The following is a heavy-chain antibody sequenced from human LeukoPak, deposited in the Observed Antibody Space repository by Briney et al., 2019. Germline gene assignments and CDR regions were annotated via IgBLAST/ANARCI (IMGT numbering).Heavy chain of an antibody. CDR3: AKDWDYFDC. CDR1: GFTLSSYA. Sequence: GGSLRLSCAASGFTLSSYAMTWVRQAPGKGLEWVSTISGSGGGTYYADSVKGRFTISRDNSKNTLSLQMNSLRAEDSALYYCAKDWDYFDCWGQGALVTVSS. V-gene: IGHV3-23*01. CDR2: ISGSGGGT. D-gene: IGHD3-16*01. J-gene: IGHJ4*02.